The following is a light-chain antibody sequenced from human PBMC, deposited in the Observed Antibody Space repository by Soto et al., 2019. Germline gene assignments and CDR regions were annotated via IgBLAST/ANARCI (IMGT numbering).Light chain of an antibody. Sequence: EVVLTQSPGTLSLSPGERATLSCMASQTFSNYLAWYQQKPGQAPRLIMFTVSRRPAGIPDRFSGSGSGTNFTLTISRLEPEDFAVYYCQQYGFSPKTFGRGTRIEI. CDR3: QQYGFSPKT. V-gene: IGKV3-20*01. CDR2: TVS. CDR1: QTFSNY. J-gene: IGKJ4*01.